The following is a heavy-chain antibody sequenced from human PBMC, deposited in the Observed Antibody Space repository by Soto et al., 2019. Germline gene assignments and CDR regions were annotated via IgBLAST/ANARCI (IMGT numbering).Heavy chain of an antibody. D-gene: IGHD1-26*01. CDR1: GGSLSSYY. V-gene: IGHV4-59*01. CDR2: IYYGGIT. CDR3: FRRGWDSAFQHYPDY. Sequence: SVTLSLPCTVSGGSLSSYYWSWIRQPPGKGLECIGYIYYGGITNYNPSLKSRVTISVDTSIDQFSLKLTSVTAADTAVYYCFRRGWDSAFQHYPDYWGQGTQVTVSS. J-gene: IGHJ4*02.